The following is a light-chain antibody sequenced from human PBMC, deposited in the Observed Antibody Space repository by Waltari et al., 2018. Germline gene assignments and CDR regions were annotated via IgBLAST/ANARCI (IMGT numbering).Light chain of an antibody. V-gene: IGLV2-14*01. J-gene: IGLJ1*01. CDR2: EVS. Sequence: QSALTQPASVSGSPGQSITNSCTGTNSDIGSSNFVSWYQQHPNKVPKLVLYEVSNRPSGVSNSFSGSKSGNTASLTISGLQAEDEAEYYCSSYTKSTTQVFGTGTKVTVL. CDR1: NSDIGSSNF. CDR3: SSYTKSTTQV.